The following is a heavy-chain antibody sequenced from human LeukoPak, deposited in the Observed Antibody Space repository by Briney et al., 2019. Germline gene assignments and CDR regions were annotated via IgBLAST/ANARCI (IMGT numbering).Heavy chain of an antibody. J-gene: IGHJ6*03. CDR3: ARSGLEGDPGGYYYYYYMDV. D-gene: IGHD1-14*01. CDR1: GGSISSYY. CDR2: IYYSGST. V-gene: IGHV4-59*01. Sequence: SETLSLTCTVSGGSISSYYWSWIRQPPGKGLEWIGYIYYSGSTNYNPSLKSRVTISVDTSKNQFSLKLSSVTAADTAVYYCARSGLEGDPGGYYYYYYMDVWGKGTTVTVSS.